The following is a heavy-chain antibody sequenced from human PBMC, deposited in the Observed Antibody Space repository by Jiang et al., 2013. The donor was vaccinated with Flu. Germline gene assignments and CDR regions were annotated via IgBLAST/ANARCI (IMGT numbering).Heavy chain of an antibody. D-gene: IGHD2-15*01. Sequence: SSVKVSCKASGGTFSSYAISWVRQAPGQGLEWMGGIIPIFGTANYAQKFQGRVTITADESTSTAYMELSSLRSEDTAVYYCARACSGGSCYSSDQGYYYYGMDVWGQGTTVTVSS. CDR2: IIPIFGTA. V-gene: IGHV1-69*01. CDR1: GGTFSSYA. CDR3: ARACSGGSCYSSDQGYYYYGMDV. J-gene: IGHJ6*02.